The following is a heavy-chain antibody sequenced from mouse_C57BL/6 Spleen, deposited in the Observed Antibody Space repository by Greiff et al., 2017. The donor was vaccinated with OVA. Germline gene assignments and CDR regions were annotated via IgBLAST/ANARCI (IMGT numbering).Heavy chain of an antibody. CDR1: GYAFSSSW. J-gene: IGHJ3*01. CDR3: ARGDWLAY. Sequence: QVQLQQSGPELVKPGASVKISCKASGYAFSSSWMNWVKQRPGKGLEWIGRIYPGDGDTNYNGKFKGKATLTADKSSSTAYMQLSSLTSEDSAVYFCARGDWLAYWGQGTLVTVSA. CDR2: IYPGDGDT. V-gene: IGHV1-82*01.